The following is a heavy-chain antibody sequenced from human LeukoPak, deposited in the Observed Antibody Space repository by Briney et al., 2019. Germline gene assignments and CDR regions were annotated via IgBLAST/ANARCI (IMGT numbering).Heavy chain of an antibody. V-gene: IGHV4-39*07. CDR1: GGSISSSSYY. CDR2: IYYSGST. Sequence: SQTLSLTCTVSGGSISSSSYYWGWIRQPPGKGLEWIGSIYYSGSTYYNPSLKSRVTISVDTSKNQFSLKLSSVTAADTAVYYCARERTYSSSWYVVDWFDPWGQGTLVTVSP. D-gene: IGHD6-13*01. J-gene: IGHJ5*02. CDR3: ARERTYSSSWYVVDWFDP.